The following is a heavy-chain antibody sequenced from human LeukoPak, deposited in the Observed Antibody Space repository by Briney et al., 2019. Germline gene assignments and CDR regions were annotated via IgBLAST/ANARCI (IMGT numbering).Heavy chain of an antibody. V-gene: IGHV1-2*02. CDR2: INPNSGGT. CDR1: GYTFTGYY. Sequence: ASVKVSCKASGYTFTGYYMRWVRQAPGQGLEWMGWINPNSGGTNYAQKFQGRVTMTRDTSISTAYMELSRLRSDDTAVYYCARGPKPVVPAALYYYGMDVWGQGTTVTVSS. J-gene: IGHJ6*02. D-gene: IGHD2-2*01. CDR3: ARGPKPVVPAALYYYGMDV.